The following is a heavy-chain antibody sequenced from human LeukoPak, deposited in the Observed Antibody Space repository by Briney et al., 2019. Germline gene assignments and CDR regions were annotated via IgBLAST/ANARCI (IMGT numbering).Heavy chain of an antibody. CDR2: IRYDGSNE. CDR3: AKDMSGWTYFDY. D-gene: IGHD6-19*01. V-gene: IGHV3-30*02. Sequence: GGSLRLSCAASGFTFSSYGMHWVRQAPGKGLEWVAFIRYDGSNEYYADSVKGRFTISRGNSKNTLYLQMNSLRAEDTAVYYCAKDMSGWTYFDYWGQGTLVTVSS. CDR1: GFTFSSYG. J-gene: IGHJ4*02.